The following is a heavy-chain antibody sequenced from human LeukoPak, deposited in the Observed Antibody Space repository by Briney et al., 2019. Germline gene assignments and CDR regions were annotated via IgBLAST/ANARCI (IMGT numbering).Heavy chain of an antibody. J-gene: IGHJ1*01. CDR3: ARHERDEGQLVRIEHFQH. D-gene: IGHD6-6*01. CDR2: IYYSGST. Sequence: SETLSLTCTVSGGSISSYYWSWIRQPPGKGLEWIGYIYYSGSTNYNPSLKSRVTISVDTSKNQFSLKLSSVTAADTAVYYCARHERDEGQLVRIEHFQHWGQGTLVTVSS. CDR1: GGSISSYY. V-gene: IGHV4-59*08.